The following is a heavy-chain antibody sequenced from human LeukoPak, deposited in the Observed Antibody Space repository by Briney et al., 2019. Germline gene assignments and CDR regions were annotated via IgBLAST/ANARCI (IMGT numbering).Heavy chain of an antibody. D-gene: IGHD1-26*01. V-gene: IGHV3-30-3*01. CDR2: ISYDGSNK. CDR3: AREVGFLDY. Sequence: PGGSLRLSCAASGFTVSSNYMTWVRQAPGKGLEWVAVISYDGSNKYYADSVKGRFTISRDNSKNTLYLQMNSLRAEDTAVYYCAREVGFLDYRGQGTLVTVPS. CDR1: GFTVSSNY. J-gene: IGHJ4*02.